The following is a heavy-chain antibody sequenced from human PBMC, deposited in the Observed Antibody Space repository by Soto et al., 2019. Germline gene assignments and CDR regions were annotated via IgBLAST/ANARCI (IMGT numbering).Heavy chain of an antibody. CDR3: ARGPGGPDGPGDY. J-gene: IGHJ4*02. CDR1: GYTFTSYA. Sequence: QVQLVQSGAEVKKPGASVKISCKASGYTFTSYAMHWVRQAPGQRLEWMGWINAGNGNTKYSQKFQGRVTITRDTSASTAYMELSSLRSEDTAVYYCARGPGGPDGPGDYWGQGTLVTISS. V-gene: IGHV1-3*01. D-gene: IGHD2-15*01. CDR2: INAGNGNT.